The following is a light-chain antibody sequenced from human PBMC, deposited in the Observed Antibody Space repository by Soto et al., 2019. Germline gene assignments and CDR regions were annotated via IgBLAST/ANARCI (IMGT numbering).Light chain of an antibody. CDR1: QSVSSNY. J-gene: IGKJ2*01. Sequence: EVVLTQSPGTLSLSPGESASLSCRASQSVSSNYLAWYQQKPGQAPRLLIYAASSRATGIPDRFSGSGSGTDISRTITRRQPEDFFVYYCQQYVKPSYTFGQGTKVEIK. CDR2: AAS. CDR3: QQYVKPSYT. V-gene: IGKV3-20*01.